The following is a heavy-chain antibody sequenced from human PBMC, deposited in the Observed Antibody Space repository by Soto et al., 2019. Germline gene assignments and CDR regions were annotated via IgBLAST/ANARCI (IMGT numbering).Heavy chain of an antibody. J-gene: IGHJ6*02. V-gene: IGHV4-30-4*01. CDR3: ARDDGHGNSYYGIDV. CDR2: IYYSGSN. D-gene: IGHD2-15*01. Sequence: QVQLQESGPGLVKPSQTLSLTCTVSGGSISSGDYYWSWIRQPPGKVLEWIGYIYYSGSNYYNPSLNSRANIAIDASTNHSSLKQSPVTAADTAVYYCARDDGHGNSYYGIDVWGQGPTVTVSS. CDR1: GGSISSGDYY.